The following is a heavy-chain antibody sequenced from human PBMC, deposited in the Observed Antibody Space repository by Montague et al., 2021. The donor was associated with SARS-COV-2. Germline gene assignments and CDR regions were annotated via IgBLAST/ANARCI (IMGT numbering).Heavy chain of an antibody. Sequence: SETLSLTCTVSGGSISSYYWSWIRQPPGRGLQWIGYISYSGSTNYNPSLKSRVTISVDTSKSHFTLRLSSVTAADTAVYYCANFWRTQLLFGTFYYGMDVWGQGTTVTVSS. V-gene: IGHV4-59*01. D-gene: IGHD2-2*01. J-gene: IGHJ6*02. CDR3: ANFWRTQLLFGTFYYGMDV. CDR1: GGSISSYY. CDR2: ISYSGST.